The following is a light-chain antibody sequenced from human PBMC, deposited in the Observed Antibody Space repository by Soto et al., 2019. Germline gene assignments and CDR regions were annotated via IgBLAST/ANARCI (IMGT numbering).Light chain of an antibody. CDR3: QQYKSWPYS. J-gene: IGKJ2*03. CDR2: GAS. CDR1: QTISSN. Sequence: EIVMTRFPATLSVSPGQRATLSCRASQTISSNLAWYQQKPGQAPRLLIYGASTRATGVSARFSGSGSGTEFTLTISSLQSEDFAVYYCQQYKSWPYSFGQGTKV. V-gene: IGKV3-15*01.